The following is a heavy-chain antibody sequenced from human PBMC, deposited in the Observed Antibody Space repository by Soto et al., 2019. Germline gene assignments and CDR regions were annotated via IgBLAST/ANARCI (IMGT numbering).Heavy chain of an antibody. Sequence: QVQLVQSGAEVKKPGASVKVSCRASGYTFTNYGISWVRQAPGQGLGWMGWINANNGNTNYAQTLQGRVTMTTDTSTSTAYMELRSLRSDDTAVYYCARDTMTGYLQFDYWGQGTLVTVSS. CDR2: INANNGNT. CDR1: GYTFTNYG. J-gene: IGHJ4*02. D-gene: IGHD3-9*01. V-gene: IGHV1-18*01. CDR3: ARDTMTGYLQFDY.